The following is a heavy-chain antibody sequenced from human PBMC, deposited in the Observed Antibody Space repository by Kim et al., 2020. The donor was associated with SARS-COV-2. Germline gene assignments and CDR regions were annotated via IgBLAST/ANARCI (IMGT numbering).Heavy chain of an antibody. D-gene: IGHD3-22*01. CDR3: ATDRRDYDSSGYQVGYGMDV. J-gene: IGHJ6*02. CDR2: FDPEDGET. CDR1: GYTLTELS. V-gene: IGHV1-24*01. Sequence: ASVKVSCKVSGYTLTELSMHWVRQAPGKGLEWMGGFDPEDGETIYAQKFQGRVTMTEDTSTDTAYMELSSLRSEDTAVYYCATDRRDYDSSGYQVGYGMDVWGQGTTVTVSS.